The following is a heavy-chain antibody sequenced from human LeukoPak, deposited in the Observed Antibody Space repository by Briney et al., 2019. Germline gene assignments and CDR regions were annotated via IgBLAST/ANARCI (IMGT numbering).Heavy chain of an antibody. CDR3: GIAGVVTTIDY. J-gene: IGHJ4*02. V-gene: IGHV1-2*06. CDR2: INPNSGGT. D-gene: IGHD3-3*01. CDR1: GYTFTGYY. Sequence: ASVKVSCKASGYTFTGYYMHWVRQAPGQGLEWMGRINPNSGGTNYAQKFQGRVTMARDTSISTAYMELSRLRSDDTAVYYCGIAGVVTTIDYWGQGTLVTVSS.